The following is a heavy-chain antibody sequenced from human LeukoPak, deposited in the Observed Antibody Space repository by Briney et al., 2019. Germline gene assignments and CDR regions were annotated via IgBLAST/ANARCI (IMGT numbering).Heavy chain of an antibody. CDR3: ARVPGGSSSYHY. Sequence: KAGGSLRLSCAASGFTFDDYAMHWIRQAPGKGLEWVSYISSSGSTIYYADSVKGRFTISRDNAKNSLYLQMNSLRAEDTAVYYCARVPGGSSSYHYWGQGTLVTVSS. D-gene: IGHD6-13*01. CDR1: GFTFDDYA. CDR2: ISSSGSTI. J-gene: IGHJ4*02. V-gene: IGHV3-11*04.